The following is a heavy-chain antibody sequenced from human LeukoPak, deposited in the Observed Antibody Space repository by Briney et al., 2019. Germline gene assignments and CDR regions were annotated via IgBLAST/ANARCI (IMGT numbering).Heavy chain of an antibody. D-gene: IGHD7-27*01. CDR2: FTGGGGNT. CDR1: GFTFSSYV. J-gene: IGHJ4*02. V-gene: IGHV3-23*01. CDR3: AKGSNWGSSYHFDY. Sequence: GGSLRLSCAASGFTFSSYVMSWVRQAPGRGLEWVSSFTGGGGNTYYADSVKGRFTISRDNSENTLYLQMNSLRADDTALYYCAKGSNWGSSYHFDYWGRGTLVTVSS.